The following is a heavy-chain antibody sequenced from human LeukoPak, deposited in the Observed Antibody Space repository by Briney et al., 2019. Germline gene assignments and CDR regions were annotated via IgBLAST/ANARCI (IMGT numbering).Heavy chain of an antibody. J-gene: IGHJ4*02. CDR2: INQDGSEK. CDR1: GFTFSSFY. CDR3: AKRRVNKVLLWFGELSMDY. V-gene: IGHV3-7*03. D-gene: IGHD3-10*01. Sequence: PGGSLRLSCVVSGFTFSSFYMNWVRQAPGKGLEWVANINQDGSEKYYVDSVEGRFTISRDNAKNSLYLQMNSLRAEDTAVYYCAKRRVNKVLLWFGELSMDYWGQGTLVTVSS.